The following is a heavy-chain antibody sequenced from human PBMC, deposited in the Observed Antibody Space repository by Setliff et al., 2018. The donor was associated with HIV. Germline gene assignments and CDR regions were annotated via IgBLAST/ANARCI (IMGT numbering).Heavy chain of an antibody. J-gene: IGHJ4*02. CDR2: IYYRGSA. CDR3: ARARGPPLPVLDF. V-gene: IGHV4-39*07. CDR1: GGSITTTNYY. Sequence: KTSETLSLTCTVSGGSITTTNYYWGWVRQSPGKGLEWIGVIYYRGSAYYNLSLQSRDTLSVDTSKNSFSLHLTSVTAADTAVYFCARARGPPLPVLDFWGPGTLVTVSS. D-gene: IGHD3-10*01.